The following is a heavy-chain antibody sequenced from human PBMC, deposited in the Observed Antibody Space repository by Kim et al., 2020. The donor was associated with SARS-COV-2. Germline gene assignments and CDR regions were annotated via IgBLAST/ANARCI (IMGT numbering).Heavy chain of an antibody. J-gene: IGHJ4*02. V-gene: IGHV3-30*07. D-gene: IGHD3-22*01. CDR3: AREADYYDSSGYTDYYFDY. Sequence: GRFTIARDNSKNTRYLQMNSLRAEDTAVYYCAREADYYDSSGYTDYYFDYWGQGTLVTVSS.